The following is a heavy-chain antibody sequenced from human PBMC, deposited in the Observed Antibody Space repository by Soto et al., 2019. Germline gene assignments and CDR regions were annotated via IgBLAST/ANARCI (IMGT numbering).Heavy chain of an antibody. CDR1: GGSISSSSYH. V-gene: IGHV4-39*01. CDR3: ARRTNTAGGWFDS. D-gene: IGHD6-13*01. Sequence: SETLSLTCTVSGGSISSSSYHWGWIRQPPGKGLEWIGSIDYSGTPFYNASLNSRVTISADTSKNQFSLKLSSVTAADTALYYCARRTNTAGGWFDSGGQGVLVTSPQ. CDR2: IDYSGTP. J-gene: IGHJ5*01.